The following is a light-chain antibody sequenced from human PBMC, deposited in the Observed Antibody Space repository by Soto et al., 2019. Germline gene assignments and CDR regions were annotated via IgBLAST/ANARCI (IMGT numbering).Light chain of an antibody. J-gene: IGKJ2*01. CDR2: ASS. V-gene: IGKV1-39*01. Sequence: DIQMTQSPSSLSVSVGDRVTITCRASQSISSYLNWYQQKPGKAPKLLIYASSNLQSGVPSRFSGSGSGTDFTLTISSLQPEDFATYYCQQSYSTRYTFGQGTNLEIK. CDR1: QSISSY. CDR3: QQSYSTRYT.